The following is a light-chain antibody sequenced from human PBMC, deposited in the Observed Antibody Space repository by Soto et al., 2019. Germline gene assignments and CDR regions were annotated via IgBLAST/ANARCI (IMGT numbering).Light chain of an antibody. CDR3: QQYAASPRT. CDR1: QSVSSN. J-gene: IGKJ1*01. CDR2: GAS. V-gene: IGKV3-15*01. Sequence: EIVMTQSPATLSVSPGERATLSCRASQSVSSNLAWYQQKPGQAPSLLIYGASTRATGIPARFSGSGSGTEFTLTISSLQSEDFAIYYCQQYAASPRTFGQGTQVEVK.